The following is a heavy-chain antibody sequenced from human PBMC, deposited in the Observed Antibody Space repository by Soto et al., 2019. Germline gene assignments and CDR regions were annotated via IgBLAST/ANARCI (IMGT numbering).Heavy chain of an antibody. CDR1: GGTFSSYA. V-gene: IGHV1-69*13. Sequence: EASVKVSCKASGGTFSSYAISWVRQAPGQGLEWMGGIIPIFGTANYAQKFQGRVTITADESTSTAYMELSSLRSEDTAVYYCARDRAVAGTWFDPWGQGTLVTVSS. J-gene: IGHJ5*02. D-gene: IGHD6-19*01. CDR3: ARDRAVAGTWFDP. CDR2: IIPIFGTA.